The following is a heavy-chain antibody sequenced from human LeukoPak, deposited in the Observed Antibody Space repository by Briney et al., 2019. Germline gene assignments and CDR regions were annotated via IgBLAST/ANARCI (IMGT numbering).Heavy chain of an antibody. V-gene: IGHV1-2*02. Sequence: ASVKVSCKASGYTFTGYYMHWVRQAPGQGLEWMGWINPNSGGTNYAQKFQGRVTMTRDTSISTAYMELSRLRSDDTAVYYCARARLAAAGGLNWFDPWGQGTLVTVSS. J-gene: IGHJ5*02. CDR2: INPNSGGT. CDR1: GYTFTGYY. CDR3: ARARLAAAGGLNWFDP. D-gene: IGHD6-13*01.